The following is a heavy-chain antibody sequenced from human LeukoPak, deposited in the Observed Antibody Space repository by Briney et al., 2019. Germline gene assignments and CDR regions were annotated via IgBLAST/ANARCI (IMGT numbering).Heavy chain of an antibody. D-gene: IGHD4-23*01. Sequence: SETLSLTCTVSGGSISSYYWSWIRQPPGKGLEWIGYIYYSGSTYYNPSLKSRVTISVDTSKNQFSLKLSSVTAADTAVYYCARVYGGNSYYFDYWGQGTLVTVSS. CDR1: GGSISSYY. V-gene: IGHV4-30-4*01. J-gene: IGHJ4*02. CDR2: IYYSGST. CDR3: ARVYGGNSYYFDY.